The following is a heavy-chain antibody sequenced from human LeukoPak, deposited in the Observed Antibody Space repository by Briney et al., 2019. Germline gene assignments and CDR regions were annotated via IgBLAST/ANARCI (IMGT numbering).Heavy chain of an antibody. CDR1: GFSFRNYW. Sequence: GGSLRLSCAASGFSFRNYWMSWARQPPGKGLEWVSYVSSSSSTIYYADSVKGRFTISRDNAKNSLYLQMNSLRAEDTAIYYCARDRGVRYFDYWGQGTLVTVSS. D-gene: IGHD3-10*01. CDR2: VSSSSSTI. V-gene: IGHV3-48*01. CDR3: ARDRGVRYFDY. J-gene: IGHJ4*02.